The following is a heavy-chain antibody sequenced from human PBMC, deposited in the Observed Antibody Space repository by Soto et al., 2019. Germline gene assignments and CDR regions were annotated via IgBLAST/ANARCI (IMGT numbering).Heavy chain of an antibody. Sequence: GGSLRLSCAASGFIFGAHAMSWVRQAPGKGLEWVSAINWIGGSTNYADSMKGRFTISRDNAKNSLYLQISSLRAEDTALYYCARHGGTPDLYFDYWGRGPRSPSPQ. CDR3: ARHGGTPDLYFDY. CDR1: GFIFGAHA. D-gene: IGHD3-16*01. CDR2: INWIGGST. V-gene: IGHV3-20*04. J-gene: IGHJ4*02.